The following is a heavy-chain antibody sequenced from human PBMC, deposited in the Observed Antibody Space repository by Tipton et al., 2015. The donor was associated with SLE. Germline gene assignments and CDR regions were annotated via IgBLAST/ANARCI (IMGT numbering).Heavy chain of an antibody. V-gene: IGHV4-34*01. D-gene: IGHD4-17*01. CDR1: GGSFSGYY. CDR3: AREGEVTTSPYYFDY. Sequence: TLSLTCAVYGGSFSGYYWSWIRQPPGKGLEWIGEINHSGSTNYNPSLKSRVTISVDTSKNHFSLKLSSLTAADTAVYYCAREGEVTTSPYYFDYWGQGTLVTVSS. J-gene: IGHJ4*02. CDR2: INHSGST.